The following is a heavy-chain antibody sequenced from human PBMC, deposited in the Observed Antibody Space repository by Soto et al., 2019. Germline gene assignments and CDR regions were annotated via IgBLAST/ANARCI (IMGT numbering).Heavy chain of an antibody. D-gene: IGHD3-22*01. CDR3: TTDPVTMIVVVPSSG. J-gene: IGHJ4*02. CDR2: IKSKTDGGTT. V-gene: IGHV3-15*07. Sequence: GGSLRLSCAASGFTFSSYGMHWVRQAPGKGLEWVGRIKSKTDGGTTDYAAPVKGRFTISRDDSKNTLYLQMNSLKTEDTAVYYCTTDPVTMIVVVPSSGWGQGTLVTVSS. CDR1: GFTFSSYG.